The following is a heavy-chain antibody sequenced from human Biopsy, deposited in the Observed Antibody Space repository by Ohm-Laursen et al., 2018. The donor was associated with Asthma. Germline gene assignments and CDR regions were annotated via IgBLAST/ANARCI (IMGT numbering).Heavy chain of an antibody. CDR3: ARAVDYSHYYGIDV. V-gene: IGHV1-18*01. CDR1: GYTFNSAG. CDR2: ISVYNGNT. D-gene: IGHD3-10*01. Sequence: ASVKVSCKTSGYTFNSAGITWVRRAPGQELEWMGWISVYNGNTKVAQKLQDRVTMITDTSTSTAYMELRSLRSDDTAVYFCARAVDYSHYYGIDVWGQGTTVTVS. J-gene: IGHJ6*02.